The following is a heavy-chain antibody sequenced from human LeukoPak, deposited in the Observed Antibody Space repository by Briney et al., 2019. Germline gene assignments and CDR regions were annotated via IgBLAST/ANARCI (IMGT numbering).Heavy chain of an antibody. Sequence: GRSLRLSCAASGFTISSYAMHWVRQAPGKGLEWVAVISYDGSNKYYADSVKGRFTISRDNSKNTLYLQMNSLRAEDTAVYYCARDREYYYGSGLFDYWGQARLVTASS. V-gene: IGHV3-30*04. CDR2: ISYDGSNK. J-gene: IGHJ4*01. CDR1: GFTISSYA. D-gene: IGHD3-10*01. CDR3: ARDREYYYGSGLFDY.